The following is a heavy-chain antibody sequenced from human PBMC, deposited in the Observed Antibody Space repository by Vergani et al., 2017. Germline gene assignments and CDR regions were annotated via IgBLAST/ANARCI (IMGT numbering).Heavy chain of an antibody. CDR2: MDYSGST. Sequence: QVQLQESGPGLVKPSETLSLTCTVSGDSVISTDYHWGWIRQPPGKGLEWIGSMDYSGSTSYNPSLESRISISFDTPKNQFSLRLTSVTAADTAVYYCASKRGACRAAYCHSYDFWGQGTLVGVSS. CDR1: GDSVISTDYH. CDR3: ASKRGACRAAYCHSYDF. D-gene: IGHD2-15*01. J-gene: IGHJ4*02. V-gene: IGHV4-39*01.